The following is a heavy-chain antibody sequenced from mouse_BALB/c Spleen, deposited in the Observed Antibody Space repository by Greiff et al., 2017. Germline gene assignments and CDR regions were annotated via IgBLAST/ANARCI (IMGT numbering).Heavy chain of an antibody. CDR3: ARYRTTVTHFDY. V-gene: IGHV5-9*03. CDR1: GFTFSSYT. D-gene: IGHD1-1*01. Sequence: EVQGVESGGGLVKPGGSLKLSCAASGFTFSSYTMSWVRQTPEKRLEWVATISSGGGNTYYPDSVKGRFTISRDNAKNNLYLQMSSLRSEDTALYYCARYRTTVTHFDYWGQGTTLTVSS. CDR2: ISSGGGNT. J-gene: IGHJ2*01.